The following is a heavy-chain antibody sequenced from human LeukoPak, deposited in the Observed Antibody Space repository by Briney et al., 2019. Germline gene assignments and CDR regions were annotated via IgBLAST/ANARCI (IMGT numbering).Heavy chain of an antibody. CDR1: GYTFTSYG. D-gene: IGHD6-13*01. Sequence: GASVKVSCKASGYTFTSYGISWVRQAPGQGLEWMGWISAYNGNTNYAQKLQGRVTMTTDTSTSTAYMELRSLRSDDTAVYYCARDRSSSWYVALNYYYYGMDVWGQGTTVTVSS. CDR3: ARDRSSSWYVALNYYYYGMDV. V-gene: IGHV1-18*01. CDR2: ISAYNGNT. J-gene: IGHJ6*02.